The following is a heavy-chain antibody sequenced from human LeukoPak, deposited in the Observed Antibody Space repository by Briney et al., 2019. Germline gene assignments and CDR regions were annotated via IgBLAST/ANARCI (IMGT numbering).Heavy chain of an antibody. CDR2: INHSGST. V-gene: IGHV4-34*01. D-gene: IGHD3-9*01. CDR1: GGSFSGYY. CDR3: ARVGRLRYFDWLLHRYYYGMDV. Sequence: PSETLSLTCAVYGGSFSGYYWSWIRQPPGKGLEWMGEINHSGSTKYNPSLKSRVTISVDTSKNQFSLKLSSVTAADTAVYYCARVGRLRYFDWLLHRYYYGMDVWGQGTTVTVSS. J-gene: IGHJ6*02.